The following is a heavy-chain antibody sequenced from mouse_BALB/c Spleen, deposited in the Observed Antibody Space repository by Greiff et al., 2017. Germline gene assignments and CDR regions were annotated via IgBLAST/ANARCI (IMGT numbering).Heavy chain of an antibody. CDR2: INPSNGGT. D-gene: IGHD2-3*01. CDR3: TNSIDDGPLRFAY. Sequence: VQLVESGAELVKPGASVKLSCKASGYTFTSYYMYWVKQRPGQGLEWIGEINPSNGGTNFNEKFKSKATLTVDKSSSTAYMQLSSLTSEDSAVYYCTNSIDDGPLRFAYWGQGTLVTVSA. V-gene: IGHV1S81*02. J-gene: IGHJ3*01. CDR1: GYTFTSYY.